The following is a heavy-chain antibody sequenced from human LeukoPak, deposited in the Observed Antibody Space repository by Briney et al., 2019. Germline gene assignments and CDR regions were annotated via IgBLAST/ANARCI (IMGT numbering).Heavy chain of an antibody. J-gene: IGHJ4*02. Sequence: GGSLRLSCAASGFTLRTYGMHWVGQAPGKGLEWVAFIRNDESNKYYADYVKGRFTSSRDNSKNTLYLQMNSLRAEDTAVYFCAKVIGGSSAWYARGFDYWGQGTLVTASS. V-gene: IGHV3-30*02. CDR3: AKVIGGSSAWYARGFDY. D-gene: IGHD2-15*01. CDR1: GFTLRTYG. CDR2: IRNDESNK.